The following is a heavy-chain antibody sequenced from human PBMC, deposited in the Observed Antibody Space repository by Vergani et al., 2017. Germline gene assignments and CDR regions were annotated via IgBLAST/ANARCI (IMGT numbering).Heavy chain of an antibody. D-gene: IGHD2-2*01. V-gene: IGHV4-34*01. CDR2: INHSGST. CDR3: ASATQKGYCRSTSCPRALYYFDY. J-gene: IGHJ4*02. Sequence: QVQLQQWGAGLLKPSETLSLTCAVYGGSFSGYYWSWIRQPPGKGLEWIGEINHSGSTNYNPSLKSRVTISVDTSKNQFSLKLSSVTAADTAVYYCASATQKGYCRSTSCPRALYYFDYWGQGTLVTVSS. CDR1: GGSFSGYY.